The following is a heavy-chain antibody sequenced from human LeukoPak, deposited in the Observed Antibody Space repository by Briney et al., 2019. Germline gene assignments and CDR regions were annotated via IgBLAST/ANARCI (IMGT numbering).Heavy chain of an antibody. CDR3: ARTTYCSSTSCYENWFDP. CDR1: GYTFTGYY. J-gene: IGHJ5*02. Sequence: ASVKVSCKASGYTFTGYYMHWVRQAPGQGLEWMGWINPNSGGTNYAQKFQGRVTMTRDTSISTAYMELSRLRSDDTAVYYCARTTYCSSTSCYENWFDPWGQGTLVTVSS. CDR2: INPNSGGT. D-gene: IGHD2-2*01. V-gene: IGHV1-2*02.